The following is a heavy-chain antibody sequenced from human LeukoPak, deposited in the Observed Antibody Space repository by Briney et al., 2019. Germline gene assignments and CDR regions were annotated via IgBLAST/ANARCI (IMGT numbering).Heavy chain of an antibody. CDR3: AKPRPSIVVVPAAMKD. V-gene: IGHV3-30*02. D-gene: IGHD2-2*01. Sequence: GGSLRLCCAASGFTFSSYGMHWVRQAPGKGLEWVAFIRYDGSNKYYADSVKGRFTISRDNSKNTLYLQMNSLRAEDTAVYYCAKPRPSIVVVPAAMKDWGQGTLVTVSS. CDR1: GFTFSSYG. J-gene: IGHJ4*02. CDR2: IRYDGSNK.